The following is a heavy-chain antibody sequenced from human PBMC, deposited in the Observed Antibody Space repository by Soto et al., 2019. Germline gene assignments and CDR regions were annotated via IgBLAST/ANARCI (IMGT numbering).Heavy chain of an antibody. D-gene: IGHD3-3*01. V-gene: IGHV3-23*01. CDR2: ISGTSPGT. Sequence: EVQLLESGGGLVQPGGSLRLSCAASGFTFSAYAMSWVRQAPGKGLDWVSAISGTSPGTYYADSVQGRFTTSRDSSRKTLFLQMTTLRAEDPAVYFCAIRIFGVEYWGQGTQVTVSS. J-gene: IGHJ4*02. CDR1: GFTFSAYA. CDR3: AIRIFGVEY.